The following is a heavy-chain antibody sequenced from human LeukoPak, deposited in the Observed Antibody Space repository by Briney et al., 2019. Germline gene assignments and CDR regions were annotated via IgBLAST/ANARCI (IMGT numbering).Heavy chain of an antibody. V-gene: IGHV4-31*03. D-gene: IGHD2-15*01. Sequence: PSETLSLTCTVSGGSISSGGYYWSWIRPHPGKGLEWIGYIYYSGSTYYNPSLKSRVTISVDTSKNQFSLKLSSVTAADTAVYYCASGYCSGGSCYLDYWGQGTLVTVSS. CDR2: IYYSGST. CDR3: ASGYCSGGSCYLDY. CDR1: GGSISSGGYY. J-gene: IGHJ4*02.